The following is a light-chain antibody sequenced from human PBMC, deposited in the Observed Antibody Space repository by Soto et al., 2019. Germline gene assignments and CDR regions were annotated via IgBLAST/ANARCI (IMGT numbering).Light chain of an antibody. CDR2: GNT. CDR1: SSNIGAGYD. CDR3: QSYDSSLSGPV. V-gene: IGLV1-40*01. Sequence: QSVLTQPPSVSGAPGQRVTISCTGNSSNIGAGYDVDWYQQLPGTAPKLLIYGNTNRPSGVPDRFSGSKFGTSASLAITGLQAEDEADYYCQSYDSSLSGPVFGGGTKLTVL. J-gene: IGLJ3*02.